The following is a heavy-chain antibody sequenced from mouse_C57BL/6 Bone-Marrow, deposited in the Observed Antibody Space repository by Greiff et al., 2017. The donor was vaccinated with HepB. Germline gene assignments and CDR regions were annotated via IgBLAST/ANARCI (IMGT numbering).Heavy chain of an antibody. CDR2: ISDGGSYT. V-gene: IGHV5-4*01. D-gene: IGHD2-2*01. Sequence: EVKVVESGGGLVKPGGSLKLSCAASGFTFSSYAMSWVRQTPEKRLEWVATISDGGSYTYYPDNVKGRFTISRDNAKNNLYLQMSHLKSEDTAMYYCAREIYYGYDAWFAYWGQGTLVTVSA. J-gene: IGHJ3*01. CDR3: AREIYYGYDAWFAY. CDR1: GFTFSSYA.